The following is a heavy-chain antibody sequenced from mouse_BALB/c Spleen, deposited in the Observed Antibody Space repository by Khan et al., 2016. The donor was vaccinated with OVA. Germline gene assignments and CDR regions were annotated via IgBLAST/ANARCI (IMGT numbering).Heavy chain of an antibody. Sequence: EVELVESGGGLVKPGGSLKLSCAASGFTFSSFTMSWVRQTPAQRLEWVASISSGGDNTYYPDSVKGRFTISRDNAKNHLYLQMSSLRSEDTALYYCARSNYGPFAYWGQGTLVTVSA. D-gene: IGHD1-1*02. CDR2: ISSGGDNT. V-gene: IGHV5-9*03. CDR3: ARSNYGPFAY. CDR1: GFTFSSFT. J-gene: IGHJ3*01.